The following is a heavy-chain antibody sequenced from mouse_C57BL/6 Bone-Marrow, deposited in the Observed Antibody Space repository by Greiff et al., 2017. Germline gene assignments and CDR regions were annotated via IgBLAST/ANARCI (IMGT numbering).Heavy chain of an antibody. V-gene: IGHV1-4*01. J-gene: IGHJ1*03. CDR1: GYTFTSYT. CDR2: INPSSGYT. Sequence: QVQLQQSGAELARPGASVKMSCKASGYTFTSYTMHWVKQRPGQGLEWIGYINPSSGYTKYNQKFKDKATLTADKSSSTAYMQLSSLTSEDSAVYYCARQDYGSSYGWYFDVWCTGTTVTVSS. CDR3: ARQDYGSSYGWYFDV. D-gene: IGHD1-1*01.